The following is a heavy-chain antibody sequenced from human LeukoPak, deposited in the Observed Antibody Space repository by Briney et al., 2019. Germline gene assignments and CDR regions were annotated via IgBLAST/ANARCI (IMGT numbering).Heavy chain of an antibody. Sequence: SETLSLTCTVSGGSFGSGSYYWGWIRQPPGKGLEWIGNMYNSGNTYYNPSLKSRVTISVDTSKNQFSLKLSSVTAADTAVYYCAPLLAYCGGDCRWGQGTLVTVSS. CDR2: MYNSGNT. J-gene: IGHJ4*02. CDR1: GGSFGSGSYY. V-gene: IGHV4-39*01. CDR3: APLLAYCGGDCR. D-gene: IGHD2-21*02.